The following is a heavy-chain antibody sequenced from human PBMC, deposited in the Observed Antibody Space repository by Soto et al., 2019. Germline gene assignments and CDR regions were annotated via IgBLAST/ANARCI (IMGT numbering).Heavy chain of an antibody. J-gene: IGHJ6*02. Sequence: SETLSLTCAVYGGSSSGYYCSWISQPPRKGLEWIGEINHSGSTNYNPSLKSRVTISVDTSKNQFSLKLSSVTAADTAVYYCARGCRIQLWLRYYGMDVWGQGTTVSVSS. V-gene: IGHV4-34*01. D-gene: IGHD5-18*01. CDR2: INHSGST. CDR1: GGSSSGYY. CDR3: ARGCRIQLWLRYYGMDV.